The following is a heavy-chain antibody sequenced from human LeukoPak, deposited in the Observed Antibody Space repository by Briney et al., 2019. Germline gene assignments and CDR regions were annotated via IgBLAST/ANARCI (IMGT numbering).Heavy chain of an antibody. J-gene: IGHJ4*02. CDR2: IYHSGST. CDR3: ARDLAMGSCYSCG. Sequence: SGTLSLTCAVSGGSISSSNWWSWVRQPPGKGLEWIGEIYHSGSTNYNPSLKSRVTISVDKSKNQFSLKLSSVTAADTAVYYCARDLAMGSCYSCGWGQGTLVTVSS. CDR1: GGSISSSNW. V-gene: IGHV4-4*02. D-gene: IGHD2-15*01.